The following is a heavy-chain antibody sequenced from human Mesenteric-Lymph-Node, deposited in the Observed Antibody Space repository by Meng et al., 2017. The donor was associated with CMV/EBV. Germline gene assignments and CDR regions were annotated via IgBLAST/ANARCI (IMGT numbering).Heavy chain of an antibody. D-gene: IGHD3-10*01. CDR3: TRGGTDYSGTGKTFNTLHWFDL. J-gene: IGHJ5*02. Sequence: YGVTWGRQAPGQRLEWVGGIIPTLNIENSAPKFHGKVTLFADESTSTAYMVLSSLESDDSAIYYCTRGGTDYSGTGKTFNTLHWFDLWGQGTLVTVSS. CDR2: IIPTLNIE. V-gene: IGHV1-69*10. CDR1: YG.